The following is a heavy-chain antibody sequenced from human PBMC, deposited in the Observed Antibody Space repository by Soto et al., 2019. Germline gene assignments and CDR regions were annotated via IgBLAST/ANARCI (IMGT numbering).Heavy chain of an antibody. Sequence: PTLVNPTQTLTLTCTFSGFSLSTSGVGVGWIRQPPGKALEWLALIYWDDDKRYSPSLKSRLTITKDTSKNQVVLTMTNMDPVDTATYYCAHSRDIVLVPAARGWFDPWGQGTLVTVSS. V-gene: IGHV2-5*02. CDR1: GFSLSTSGVG. J-gene: IGHJ5*02. CDR3: AHSRDIVLVPAARGWFDP. D-gene: IGHD2-2*01. CDR2: IYWDDDK.